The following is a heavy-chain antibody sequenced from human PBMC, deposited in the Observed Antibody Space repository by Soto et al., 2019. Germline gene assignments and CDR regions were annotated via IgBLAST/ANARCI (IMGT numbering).Heavy chain of an antibody. CDR1: GYTFTSYG. J-gene: IGHJ6*02. Sequence: ASVKVSCKASGYTFTSYGISWVRQAPGQGLEWMGWISAYNGNTNYAQKLQGRVTITTDTSTSTAYMELSSLRSEDTAVYYCARSFGGITIFGVVIRPGMDVWGQGTTVTVSS. CDR3: ARSFGGITIFGVVIRPGMDV. D-gene: IGHD3-3*01. V-gene: IGHV1-18*01. CDR2: ISAYNGNT.